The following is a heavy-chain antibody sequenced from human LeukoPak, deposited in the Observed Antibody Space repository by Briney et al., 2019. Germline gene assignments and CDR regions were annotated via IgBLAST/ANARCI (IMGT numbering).Heavy chain of an antibody. CDR2: IYHSGST. J-gene: IGHJ4*02. D-gene: IGHD6-6*01. CDR1: GGSISSGGYY. Sequence: SETLSLTCTVSGGSISSGGYYWSWIRQPPGKGLEWIGYIYHSGSTYYNPSLKSRVTISVDRSKNQFSLKLSSVTAADTAVYYCASSGGSSRDYWGQGTLVTVSS. CDR3: ASSGGSSRDY. V-gene: IGHV4-30-2*01.